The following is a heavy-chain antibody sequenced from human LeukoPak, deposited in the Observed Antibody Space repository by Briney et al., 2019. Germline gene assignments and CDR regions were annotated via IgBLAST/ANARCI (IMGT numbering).Heavy chain of an antibody. CDR3: ASIGGTVRDS. CDR2: IYHSGTS. V-gene: IGHV4-39*07. J-gene: IGHJ4*02. Sequence: SETLSLTCAVSGVSISGSYYYWGWIRQPPGKGPEWIGEIYHSGTSNYNPSLKSRVTISLDKSNNQFSLRLTSVTAADTAVYYCASIGGTVRDSWGQGTLVTVSS. D-gene: IGHD4-17*01. CDR1: GVSISGSYYY.